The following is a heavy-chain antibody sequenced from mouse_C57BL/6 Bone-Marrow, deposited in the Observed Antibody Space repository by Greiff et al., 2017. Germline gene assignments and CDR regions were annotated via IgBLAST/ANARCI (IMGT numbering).Heavy chain of an antibody. Sequence: QVQLQQSGPELVKPGASVKISCKASGYAFSSSWMNWVKQRPGKGLEWIGRISPGDGDTNYNGKFKGKATLTADKSSSTAYMQLSSLTSEDSAVYFCARVGYDGVWFAYWGQGTLVTVSA. V-gene: IGHV1-82*01. CDR1: GYAFSSSW. D-gene: IGHD2-12*01. CDR2: ISPGDGDT. J-gene: IGHJ3*01. CDR3: ARVGYDGVWFAY.